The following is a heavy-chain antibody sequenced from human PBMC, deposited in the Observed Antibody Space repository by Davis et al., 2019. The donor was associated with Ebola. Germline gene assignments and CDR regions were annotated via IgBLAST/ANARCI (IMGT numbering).Heavy chain of an antibody. Sequence: SETLSLTCTVSGGSVSSGSYYWSWIRQPPGKGLEWIGYIYYSGSTNYNPSLKSRVTISVDTSKNQFSLKLSSVTAADTAVYYCARGQIFGVVKYYYYGMDVWGQGTTVTVSS. CDR1: GGSVSSGSYY. J-gene: IGHJ6*02. D-gene: IGHD3-3*01. V-gene: IGHV4-61*01. CDR3: ARGQIFGVVKYYYYGMDV. CDR2: IYYSGST.